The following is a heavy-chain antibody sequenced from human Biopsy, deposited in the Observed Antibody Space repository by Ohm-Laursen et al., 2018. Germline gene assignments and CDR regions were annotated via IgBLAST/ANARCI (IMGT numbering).Heavy chain of an antibody. CDR3: TRGGYYYDSLAYYYWFDP. J-gene: IGHJ5*02. Sequence: SVKVSCKASGYTFTGYHVHWVRQAPGQGLEWMGWINAKTGDTNYAQKFQGRVTMTRDTSISTAYVDLSSPRSDDTAVYYCTRGGYYYDSLAYYYWFDPWGQGTLVTVSS. D-gene: IGHD3-22*01. CDR1: GYTFTGYH. CDR2: INAKTGDT. V-gene: IGHV1-2*02.